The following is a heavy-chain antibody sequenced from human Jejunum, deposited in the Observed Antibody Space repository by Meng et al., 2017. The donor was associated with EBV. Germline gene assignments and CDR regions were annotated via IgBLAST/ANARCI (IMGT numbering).Heavy chain of an antibody. J-gene: IGHJ4*02. V-gene: IGHV4-34*01. CDR1: GVSFSGYS. D-gene: IGHD2-21*02. CDR3: ARRVDLGVTAHFDY. CDR2: INHGGIT. Sequence: LKPVGVGLLKPSENLSHTCAFSGVSFSGYSWSCILQSPGKGLEWSREINHGGITNYNPSLKSRGTIIVDTSKNPFSLKVNSRTAADTAVYYCARRVDLGVTAHFDYWCQGTLVTVSS.